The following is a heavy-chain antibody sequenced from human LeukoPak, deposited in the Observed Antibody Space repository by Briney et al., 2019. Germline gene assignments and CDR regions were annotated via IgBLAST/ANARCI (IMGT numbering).Heavy chain of an antibody. V-gene: IGHV4-59*01. J-gene: IGHJ6*02. Sequence: SETLSLTCAVYGGSFSGYYWSWIRQPPGKGLEWIGYIYYSGSTNYNPSLKSRVTISVDTSKNQFSLKLSSVTAADTAVYYCARDFSRLVRGYYYYYGMDVWGQGTTVTVSS. CDR2: IYYSGST. D-gene: IGHD3-9*01. CDR1: GGSFSGYY. CDR3: ARDFSRLVRGYYYYYGMDV.